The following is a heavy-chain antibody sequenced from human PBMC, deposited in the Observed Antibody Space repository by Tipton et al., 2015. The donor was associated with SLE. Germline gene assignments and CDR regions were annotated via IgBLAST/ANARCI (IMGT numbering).Heavy chain of an antibody. CDR3: AGLGGATNLGAYFFDY. CDR1: GGSISSSSYY. Sequence: TLSLTCTVSGGSISSSSYYWGWIRQPPGKGLEWIGGIYYSGSTYYNPSLKSRVTISVDTSKNQFSLKLSSVTAADTAVYYCAGLGGATNLGAYFFDYWGQGTLVTVSS. V-gene: IGHV4-39*01. CDR2: IYYSGST. J-gene: IGHJ4*02. D-gene: IGHD1-26*01.